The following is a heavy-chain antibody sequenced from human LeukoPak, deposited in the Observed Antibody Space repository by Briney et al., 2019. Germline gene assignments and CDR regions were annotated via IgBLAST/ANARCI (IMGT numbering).Heavy chain of an antibody. Sequence: VGSLRLSCAPSVFTFSSYSMNWVRQAPGKELGGVSSISSTSSYIYYADSVKGRFTISRDNAKNSLYLQMNSLRAEDTAVYYCARPISELPPSMTPSGFPDWGQGALVTVSS. CDR2: ISSTSSYI. CDR3: ARPISELPPSMTPSGFPD. CDR1: VFTFSSYS. J-gene: IGHJ4*02. V-gene: IGHV3-21*01. D-gene: IGHD2-2*01.